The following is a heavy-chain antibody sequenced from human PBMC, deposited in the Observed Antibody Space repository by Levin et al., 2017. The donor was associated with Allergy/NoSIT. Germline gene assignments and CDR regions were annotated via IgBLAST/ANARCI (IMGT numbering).Heavy chain of an antibody. CDR3: ALGRGDY. Sequence: PGGSLRLSCVGSGFTFSNSWMNWVRQAPGKGLEWVALVKEHGSEIYYVDSVKGRFTISRDDAKNSLYLQMNSLRADDTAVYYCALGRGDYWGQGTLVTVSS. CDR2: VKEHGSEI. D-gene: IGHD3-10*01. V-gene: IGHV3-7*02. CDR1: GFTFSNSW. J-gene: IGHJ4*02.